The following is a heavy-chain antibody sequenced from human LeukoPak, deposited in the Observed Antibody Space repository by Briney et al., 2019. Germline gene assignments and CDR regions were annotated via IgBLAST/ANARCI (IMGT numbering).Heavy chain of an antibody. Sequence: PGGSLRLSCAASGLAVSNKYLTWVRQAPGKGLEWVSLIYGGGRTTYADSVKGRFTISRDNFKNTLYLQMNSLGAEDTAFYYCASYEHDVSNWYFDLWGRGTLVTVSS. J-gene: IGHJ2*01. CDR1: GLAVSNKY. CDR2: IYGGGRT. CDR3: ASYEHDVSNWYFDL. V-gene: IGHV3-53*01. D-gene: IGHD3-3*02.